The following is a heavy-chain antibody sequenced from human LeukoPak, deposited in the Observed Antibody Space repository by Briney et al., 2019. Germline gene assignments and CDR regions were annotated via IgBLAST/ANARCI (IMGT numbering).Heavy chain of an antibody. V-gene: IGHV3-7*01. CDR3: ARDRLAMVRGTLDY. CDR1: GFTFSSYW. Sequence: GGSLRLSCAASGFTFSSYWMSWVRQAPGKGLEWVANIKQDGSEKYYVDSVKGRFTISRDNAKNSLYLQMNSLRAEDTAVYYCARDRLAMVRGTLDYWGQGTLVTVSS. CDR2: IKQDGSEK. J-gene: IGHJ4*02. D-gene: IGHD3-10*01.